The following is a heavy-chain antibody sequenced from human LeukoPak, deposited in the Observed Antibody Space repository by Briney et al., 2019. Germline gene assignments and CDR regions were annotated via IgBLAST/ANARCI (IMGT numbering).Heavy chain of an antibody. Sequence: GGSLRLSCAASGFIFSSYAMSWVRQAPGKGLEWVSGISGSGGNTFYADSVKGRFTISRDNSKSTLSLQMNSLRAEDTAVYYCAIIYLIVGATTFDYWGQGTLVTVSS. D-gene: IGHD1-26*01. CDR3: AIIYLIVGATTFDY. V-gene: IGHV3-23*01. CDR1: GFIFSSYA. CDR2: ISGSGGNT. J-gene: IGHJ4*02.